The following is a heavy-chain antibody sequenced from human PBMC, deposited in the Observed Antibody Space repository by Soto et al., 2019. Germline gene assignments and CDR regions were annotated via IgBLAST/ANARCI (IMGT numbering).Heavy chain of an antibody. Sequence: QVQLVESGGGVVQPGRSLRLSCAASGFTFSSYGMHWVRQAPGKGLEWVAGIWYDGSNKYYADSVKGRFTISRDNSKNTLYLQMNSLRAEDTAVYYCAREGQVGDPGLNWFDPWGQGTLVTVSS. CDR2: IWYDGSNK. D-gene: IGHD3-16*01. V-gene: IGHV3-33*01. J-gene: IGHJ5*02. CDR1: GFTFSSYG. CDR3: AREGQVGDPGLNWFDP.